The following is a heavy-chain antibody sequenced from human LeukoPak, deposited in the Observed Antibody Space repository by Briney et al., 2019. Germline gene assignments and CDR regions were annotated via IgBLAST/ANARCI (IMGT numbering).Heavy chain of an antibody. V-gene: IGHV1-24*01. Sequence: ASVKVSCKVSGYTLTEVSIHWVRQTPGEGLEWMGGFDHEDGETIFVQKFQGRVYMTEDTSTDPANMQLSSLRSDDTAVYYCAPGGTYSYGDTTYHTSDYWGEGTLLTAS. D-gene: IGHD3-10*01. J-gene: IGHJ4*02. CDR1: GYTLTEVS. CDR2: FDHEDGET. CDR3: APGGTYSYGDTTYHTSDY.